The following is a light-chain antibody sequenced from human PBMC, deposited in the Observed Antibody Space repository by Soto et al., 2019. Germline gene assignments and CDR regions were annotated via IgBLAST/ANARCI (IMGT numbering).Light chain of an antibody. J-gene: IGKJ1*01. CDR3: LQRSDWPRT. Sequence: EIVLTQSPATLSLSPGERATLSCRASQSVSSYLAWYQQKPGQAPRLLIYDASNRATGIPARFSGSGSGTDFILTISSLEPEDFAVYYCLQRSDWPRTFGQGTKVEIK. CDR2: DAS. CDR1: QSVSSY. V-gene: IGKV3-11*01.